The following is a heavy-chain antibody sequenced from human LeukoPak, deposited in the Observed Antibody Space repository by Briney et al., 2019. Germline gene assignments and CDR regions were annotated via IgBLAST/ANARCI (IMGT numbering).Heavy chain of an antibody. J-gene: IGHJ3*01. CDR2: IYSDGYT. D-gene: IGHD2-2*01. Sequence: GGSLRLSCAASGFSVSSNYMSWVRQAPGKGLEWVSVIYSDGYTYYADSVKGRFTISRDNSKNTLYLQMNSLRAEDTAVYYCARYCSSTSCHDAFDFWGQGTMATVSS. CDR3: ARYCSSTSCHDAFDF. V-gene: IGHV3-53*01. CDR1: GFSVSSNY.